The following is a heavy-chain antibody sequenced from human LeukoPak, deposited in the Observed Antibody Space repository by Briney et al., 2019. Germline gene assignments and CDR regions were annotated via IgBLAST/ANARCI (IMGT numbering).Heavy chain of an antibody. CDR3: AREIVGATRQIS. D-gene: IGHD1-26*01. Sequence: SVKVSCKASGGTFSSYTISWVRQAPGQGLEWMGRIIPILGIANYAQKFQGRVTITADKSTSTAYTELRSLGSEATAVYYCAREIVGATRQISWGQGTLVTVSS. V-gene: IGHV1-69*04. J-gene: IGHJ4*02. CDR2: IIPILGIA. CDR1: GGTFSSYT.